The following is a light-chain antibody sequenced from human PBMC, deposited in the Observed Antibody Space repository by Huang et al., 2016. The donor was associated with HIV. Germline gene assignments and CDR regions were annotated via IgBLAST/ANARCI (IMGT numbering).Light chain of an antibody. CDR3: QQYDSSQGIS. Sequence: EIVLTQSPDTLSLSPGERATVSCRVSQTIKNIYLAWYQQKPGQGPRLLIYGASSRATDIPDRCSGSGSGTEVTLTINRLEPEDFAVYYCQQYDSSQGISFGQGTRLEMK. CDR1: QTIKNIY. CDR2: GAS. V-gene: IGKV3-20*01. J-gene: IGKJ5*01.